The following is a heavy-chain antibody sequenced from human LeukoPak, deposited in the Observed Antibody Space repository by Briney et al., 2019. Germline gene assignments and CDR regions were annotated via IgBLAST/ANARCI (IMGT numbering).Heavy chain of an antibody. Sequence: TGGSLRLSCAASGFTFSSYWMSWVRQAPGKGLEWLANIKQDGGEKYYVDSVKGRFTISRDNSKNTLYLQMNSLRAEDTAVYYCARDFTTALDYWGQGTLVTVSS. J-gene: IGHJ4*02. V-gene: IGHV3-7*01. CDR3: ARDFTTALDY. D-gene: IGHD3-22*01. CDR1: GFTFSSYW. CDR2: IKQDGGEK.